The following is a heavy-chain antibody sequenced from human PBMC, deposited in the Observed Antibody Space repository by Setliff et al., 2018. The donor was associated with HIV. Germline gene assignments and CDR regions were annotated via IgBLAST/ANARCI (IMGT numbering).Heavy chain of an antibody. D-gene: IGHD3-3*01. CDR1: GGSFSGYY. CDR2: INHDGNT. J-gene: IGHJ6*02. V-gene: IGHV4-34*01. Sequence: SETLSLTCAVYGGSFSGYYWSWTRQPPGKGLEWIGEINHDGNTNYNPSLKSRVTISVDTSKNPFSLKLNSVTAADTAVYYCARAKVEWLFGGLYYYGMDVWGPGTTVTSP. CDR3: ARAKVEWLFGGLYYYGMDV.